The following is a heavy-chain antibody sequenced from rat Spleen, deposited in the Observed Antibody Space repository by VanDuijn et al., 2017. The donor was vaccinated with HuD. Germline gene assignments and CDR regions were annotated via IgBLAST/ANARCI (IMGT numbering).Heavy chain of an antibody. CDR1: GFTFSSYW. D-gene: IGHD3-4*01. J-gene: IGHJ3*01. V-gene: IGHV5-58*01. CDR3: ATLTPLFAY. Sequence: EVQLVETGGGLVQPGRSLKLSCVASGFTFSSYWMYWVRQAPGKGLEWVSSINPDGGRTHYPDSVKGRFTISRDNAENTVYLQMNSLRSEDTATYYCATLTPLFAYWGQGTLVTVSS. CDR2: INPDGGRT.